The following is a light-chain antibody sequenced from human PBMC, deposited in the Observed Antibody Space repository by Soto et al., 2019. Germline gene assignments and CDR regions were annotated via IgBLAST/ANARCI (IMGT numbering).Light chain of an antibody. J-gene: IGKJ1*01. V-gene: IGKV3-20*01. CDR3: QQYGTSRA. CDR2: GAS. CDR1: QSVRNNY. Sequence: ELVLTQSPGTLSMSPGEGATLSCRASQSVRNNYLAWYQQKPGQAPRLLIFGASSRATGIPDRFSGSGSGTDFPLTISRLEPEDFAVYYCQQYGTSRAFGQGTRVEI.